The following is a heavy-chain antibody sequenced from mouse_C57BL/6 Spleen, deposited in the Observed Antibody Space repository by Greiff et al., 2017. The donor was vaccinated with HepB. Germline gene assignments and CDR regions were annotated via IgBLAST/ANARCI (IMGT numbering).Heavy chain of an antibody. Sequence: EVQLQESGAELVRPGASVKLSCTASGFNIKDDYMHWVKQRPEQGLEWIGWIDPENGDTEYASKFQGKATITADTSSNTAYLQLSSLTSEDTAVYYFTFMTTVVAGLDYWGQGTTLTVSS. D-gene: IGHD1-1*01. V-gene: IGHV14-4*01. J-gene: IGHJ2*01. CDR3: TFMTTVVAGLDY. CDR2: IDPENGDT. CDR1: GFNIKDDY.